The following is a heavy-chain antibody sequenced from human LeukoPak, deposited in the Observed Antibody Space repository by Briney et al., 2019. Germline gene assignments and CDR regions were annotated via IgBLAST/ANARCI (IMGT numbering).Heavy chain of an antibody. J-gene: IGHJ4*02. V-gene: IGHV3-21*01. Sequence: PGGSLRLSCAASGFTFSSYSMNWVRQAPGKGLEWVSSISSSSSYIYYADSVKGRFTISRDNAKNPLYLQMNSLRAEDTAVYYCARDIGDSSSGWGYFDYWGQGTLVTVSS. CDR1: GFTFSSYS. CDR2: ISSSSSYI. CDR3: ARDIGDSSSGWGYFDY. D-gene: IGHD3-22*01.